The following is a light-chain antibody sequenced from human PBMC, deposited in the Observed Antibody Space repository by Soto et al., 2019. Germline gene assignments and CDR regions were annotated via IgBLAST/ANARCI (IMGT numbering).Light chain of an antibody. Sequence: QSVLTQPTSVSGSPGQSITIACTGTSSDVGSYNYVSWYQQHPGKSPKLMIYEVTNRPSGVSNRFSGSKSGNTASLTISGLQTEDEAHYYCSSYTTNTTRVFGGGTKVTVL. CDR3: SSYTTNTTRV. CDR1: SSDVGSYNY. V-gene: IGLV2-14*01. CDR2: EVT. J-gene: IGLJ3*02.